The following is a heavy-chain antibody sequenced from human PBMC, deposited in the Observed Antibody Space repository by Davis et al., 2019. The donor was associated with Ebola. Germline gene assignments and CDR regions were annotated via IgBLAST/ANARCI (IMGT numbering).Heavy chain of an antibody. D-gene: IGHD3-3*01. CDR1: VITFSSYA. Sequence: GVLKISCTDSVITFSSYAMTWVRQAPGKGLEWVSAISGSGGSTYYADSVKGRFTISRDNSKKTLYLQMNSLRAEDTAVYYCAKSGLSFGVVKYHYGMDVWGKGTTVTVSS. J-gene: IGHJ6*04. CDR3: AKSGLSFGVVKYHYGMDV. V-gene: IGHV3-23*01. CDR2: ISGSGGST.